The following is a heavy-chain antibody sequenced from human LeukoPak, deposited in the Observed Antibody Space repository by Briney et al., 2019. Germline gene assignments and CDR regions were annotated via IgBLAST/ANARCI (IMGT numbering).Heavy chain of an antibody. D-gene: IGHD5-12*01. CDR2: IYTSGST. J-gene: IGHJ6*03. CDR3: ARDLVTTINKWYYYYMDV. CDR1: GGSISSGSYY. Sequence: SETLSLTCTVSGGSISSGSYYWSWIRQPAGKGLEWIGRIYTSGSTDYNPSLKRRVTISLDTSKNQFSLRLSSVTAADTAVYYCARDLVTTINKWYYYYMDVWGEGTTVIISS. V-gene: IGHV4-61*02.